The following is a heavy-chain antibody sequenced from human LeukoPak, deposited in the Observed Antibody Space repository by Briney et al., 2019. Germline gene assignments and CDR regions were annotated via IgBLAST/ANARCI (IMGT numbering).Heavy chain of an antibody. CDR1: GFTLSSYW. CDR2: IKQDGSEK. J-gene: IGHJ6*02. CDR3: ARNFRDYDFWSGYVYYYGMDV. D-gene: IGHD3-3*01. Sequence: GGSLRLSCAASGFTLSSYWMSWVRQARGKGLEWVANIKQDGSEKYYVDCVKGGFTISRDNANNSLYLQMNSLRAEDTAVYYCARNFRDYDFWSGYVYYYGMDVWGQGTTVTVSS. V-gene: IGHV3-7*01.